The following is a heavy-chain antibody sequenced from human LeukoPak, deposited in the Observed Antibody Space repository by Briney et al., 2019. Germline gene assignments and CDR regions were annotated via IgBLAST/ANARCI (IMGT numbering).Heavy chain of an antibody. D-gene: IGHD5-12*01. J-gene: IGHJ4*02. CDR1: GFTFSSYA. CDR3: AKGYQWLSHSVDY. V-gene: IGHV3-23*01. CDR2: IRGSGGST. Sequence: GGSLRLSCAASGFTFSSYAMRWVRKAQGKGMEWVSPIRGSGGSTYYSDSVKGRFTISRDNSKHTLYLQMNSLRAEDTAVYYCAKGYQWLSHSVDYWGQGTLVTVSS.